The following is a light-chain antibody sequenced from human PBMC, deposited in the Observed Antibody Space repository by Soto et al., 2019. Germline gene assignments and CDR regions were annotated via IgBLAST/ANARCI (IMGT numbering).Light chain of an antibody. CDR2: DAS. CDR3: QQRYNWPDA. J-gene: IGKJ4*01. CDR1: QSVRSY. Sequence: EIVLTQSPATLSLSPGERATLSCRASQSVRSYVAWYQQKSGQAPRLLIYDASTRATGIPARFSGSGSGTDFTLTISSLEPEDFAVYYCQQRYNWPDAFGGGTKVEIK. V-gene: IGKV3-11*01.